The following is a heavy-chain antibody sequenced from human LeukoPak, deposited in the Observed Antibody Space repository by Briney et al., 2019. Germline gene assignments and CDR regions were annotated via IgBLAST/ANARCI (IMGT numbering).Heavy chain of an antibody. Sequence: KPSETLSLTCAVYGGSFSGYYWSWIRQPPGKGLEWIGYVDHTGSTNFNPSLNGRVSISRDTTKNLFSLKLSSVTAADTAVYYCARGQGYSYGYEWFDPWGQGTLVTVSS. V-gene: IGHV4-59*01. CDR1: GGSFSGYY. CDR3: ARGQGYSYGYEWFDP. J-gene: IGHJ5*02. D-gene: IGHD5-18*01. CDR2: VDHTGST.